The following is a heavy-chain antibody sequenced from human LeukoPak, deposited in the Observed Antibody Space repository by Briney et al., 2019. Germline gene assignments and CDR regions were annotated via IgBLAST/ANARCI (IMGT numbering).Heavy chain of an antibody. CDR1: GFTFSSYS. D-gene: IGHD4-11*01. Sequence: KPGGSLRLSCAASGFTFSSYSMNWVRQAPGKGLEWVAVISYDGSNKYYADSVKGRFTISRDNPKNTLYLQMNSLRAEDTAVYYCAKVRWDNSNWYYPDNWGQGTLVTVSS. CDR2: ISYDGSNK. V-gene: IGHV3-30*18. J-gene: IGHJ4*02. CDR3: AKVRWDNSNWYYPDN.